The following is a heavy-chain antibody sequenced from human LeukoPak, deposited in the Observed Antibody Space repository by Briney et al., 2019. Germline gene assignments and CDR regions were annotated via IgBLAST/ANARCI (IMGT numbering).Heavy chain of an antibody. CDR3: AKDLRAVAGRGPFDY. CDR2: VNGSGDTT. Sequence: GGSLRLSCAASGFTFSTYAMSWVRQAPGKGLEWVSAVNGSGDTTYYADSVKGRFTTSRDNSKNTLYLQMNSLRAEDTAVYYCAKDLRAVAGRGPFDYWGQGTLVTVSS. J-gene: IGHJ4*02. CDR1: GFTFSTYA. D-gene: IGHD6-19*01. V-gene: IGHV3-23*01.